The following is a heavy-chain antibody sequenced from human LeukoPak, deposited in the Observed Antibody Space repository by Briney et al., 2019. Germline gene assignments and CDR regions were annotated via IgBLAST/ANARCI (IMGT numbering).Heavy chain of an antibody. J-gene: IGHJ4*02. V-gene: IGHV3-7*01. CDR3: WAAGTLQTNSYYFDY. Sequence: ASVKVSCKASGYTFTSYGISWVRQAPGKGLEWVANIKQDGSEKYYVDSVKGRFTISRDNAKNSLYLQMNSLRAEDTAVYYCWAAGTLQTNSYYFDYWGQGTLVTVSS. D-gene: IGHD6-13*01. CDR2: IKQDGSEK. CDR1: GYTFTSYG.